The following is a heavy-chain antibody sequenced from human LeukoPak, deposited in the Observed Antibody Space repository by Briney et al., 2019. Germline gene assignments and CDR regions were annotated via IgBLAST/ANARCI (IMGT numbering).Heavy chain of an antibody. V-gene: IGHV4-39*01. Sequence: SETLSLTCTVSGGSISSSGYYWGWIRQPPGKGLEWNANIYYSESTSYNPSLKSRVTISVDTSKNQFSLKVSSVPAADSAVYYCARLIAVAGADWYFDLWGRGTLVTVSS. D-gene: IGHD6-19*01. J-gene: IGHJ2*01. CDR1: GGSISSSGYY. CDR3: ARLIAVAGADWYFDL. CDR2: IYYSEST.